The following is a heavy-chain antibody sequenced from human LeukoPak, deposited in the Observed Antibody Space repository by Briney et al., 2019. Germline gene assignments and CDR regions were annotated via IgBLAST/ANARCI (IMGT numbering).Heavy chain of an antibody. CDR1: GGSLSSSGYY. Sequence: SETLSLTCTVSGGSLSSSGYYWGWLRQPPGRGLEWIGSTYYSGSTYYNPSLKSRVTISVDTSNNQFSLKLSSVTAADTAVFYCARHFYSANYYFDYWGQGTLVTVSS. D-gene: IGHD4-11*01. J-gene: IGHJ4*02. CDR3: ARHFYSANYYFDY. V-gene: IGHV4-39*01. CDR2: TYYSGST.